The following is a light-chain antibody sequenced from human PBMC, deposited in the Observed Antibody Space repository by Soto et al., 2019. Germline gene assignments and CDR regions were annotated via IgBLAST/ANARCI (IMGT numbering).Light chain of an antibody. J-gene: IGKJ1*01. V-gene: IGKV3-20*01. CDR3: QQSNNWPQKT. CDR2: GAH. Sequence: EIFCTQSQGTLSLSPGSRSTLSGMGNQSVSNNYLAWYQQKPFQAHRLLIYGAHNRATGIPDRFSGSGSGTDFTLTTSSLQSEDFAVYYCQQSNNWPQKTLGHGPQVDIK. CDR1: QSVSNNY.